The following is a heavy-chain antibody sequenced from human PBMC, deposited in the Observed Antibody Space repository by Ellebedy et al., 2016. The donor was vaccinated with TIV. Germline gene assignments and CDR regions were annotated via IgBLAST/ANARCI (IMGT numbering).Heavy chain of an antibody. CDR3: ARQPPDTASFDC. J-gene: IGHJ4*02. D-gene: IGHD5-18*01. V-gene: IGHV4-59*08. CDR2: IHHSGTT. Sequence: MPSETLSLTCTVSGGSINNYYWSWIRQPPGQGLEWIAYIHHSGTTNYNPSLKSRVTISVDTSKNQFSLNLSSVTAADTAVYYCARQPPDTASFDCWGQGTLVTVSS. CDR1: GGSINNYY.